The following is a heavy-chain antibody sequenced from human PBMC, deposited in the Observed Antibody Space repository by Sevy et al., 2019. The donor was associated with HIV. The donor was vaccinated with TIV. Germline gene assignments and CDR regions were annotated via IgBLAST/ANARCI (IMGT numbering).Heavy chain of an antibody. CDR3: ARAPVTAMVYSDY. V-gene: IGHV4-30-2*01. CDR2: IYHSRSN. CDR1: GGSIGSGGYS. D-gene: IGHD5-18*01. J-gene: IGHJ4*02. Sequence: SETLSLTCAVSGGSIGSGGYSWSWIRQPPGKGLEWIGYIYHSRSNYYNPSLKSRVTISVDRSKNQFSLKLSSVTAADTAVYYCARAPVTAMVYSDYWGQGTLVTVSS.